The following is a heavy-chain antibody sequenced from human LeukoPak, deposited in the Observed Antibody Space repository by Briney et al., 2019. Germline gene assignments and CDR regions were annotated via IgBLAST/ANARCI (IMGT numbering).Heavy chain of an antibody. D-gene: IGHD4-17*01. CDR1: GGAFSSYA. V-gene: IGHV1-69*13. J-gene: IGHJ4*02. Sequence: SVKVSCKASGGAFSSYAISWVRQAPGQGLEWMGGIIPIFGTANYAQKFQGRVTITADESTSTAYMELSSLRSEDTAVYYCARDSDGDYYFDYWGQGTLVTVSS. CDR2: IIPIFGTA. CDR3: ARDSDGDYYFDY.